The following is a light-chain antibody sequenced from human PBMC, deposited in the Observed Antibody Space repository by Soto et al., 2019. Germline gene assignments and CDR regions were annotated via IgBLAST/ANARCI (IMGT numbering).Light chain of an antibody. CDR3: QQYHNWPLIT. V-gene: IGKV3-15*01. CDR1: QTISDN. CDR2: GSS. Sequence: EIVMTQSPATLSVSPGERATLSCSASQTISDNLVWYQQKPGQAPRLLIYGSSTRATGIPARFSGSGSGAEYFLTISSLQSEDFAVYYCQQYHNWPLITFGQGTRLEIK. J-gene: IGKJ5*01.